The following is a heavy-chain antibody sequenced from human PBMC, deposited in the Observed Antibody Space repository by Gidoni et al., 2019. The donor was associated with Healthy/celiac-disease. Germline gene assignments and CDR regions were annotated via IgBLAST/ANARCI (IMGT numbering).Heavy chain of an antibody. J-gene: IGHJ4*02. CDR1: GGSFSGYY. Sequence: QVQLQQWGAGLLKPSETLSLTCAVYGGSFSGYYWSWIRQPPGKGLEWIGEINHSGSTNYNPSLKSRVTISVDTSKNQFSLKLSSVTAADTAVYYCASGTVRGIDYWGQGTLVTVSS. CDR3: ASGTVRGIDY. D-gene: IGHD3-10*01. V-gene: IGHV4-34*01. CDR2: INHSGST.